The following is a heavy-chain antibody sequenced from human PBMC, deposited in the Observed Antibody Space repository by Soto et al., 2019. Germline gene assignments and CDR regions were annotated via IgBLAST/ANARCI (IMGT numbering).Heavy chain of an antibody. Sequence: EVQLVESGGGLVKPGGSLRLSCAASGFTFGSYSMNWVRQAPGKGLEWVSSISSSSSYIYYADSVKGRFTISRDNAKNSLYLQMNSLRAEDTAVYYCARNTLGYNWNYTGPTWGQGTLVTVSS. CDR3: ARNTLGYNWNYTGPT. J-gene: IGHJ5*02. CDR2: ISSSSSYI. V-gene: IGHV3-21*01. CDR1: GFTFGSYS. D-gene: IGHD1-7*01.